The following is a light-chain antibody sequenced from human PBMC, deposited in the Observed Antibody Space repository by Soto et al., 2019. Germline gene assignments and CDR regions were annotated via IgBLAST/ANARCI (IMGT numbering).Light chain of an antibody. J-gene: IGKJ4*01. CDR1: QSLVHTDGKTY. V-gene: IGKV2-24*01. CDR3: MQATRFPFT. Sequence: DIVLTQTPFSSPVTLGQPASISCTSSQSLVHTDGKTYLSWLQQRPGQPPRLLIYKISDRLSGVPDRFTGSGAGTDFTLKISRVEAEDVGTYYCMQATRFPFTFGGGTKVDIK. CDR2: KIS.